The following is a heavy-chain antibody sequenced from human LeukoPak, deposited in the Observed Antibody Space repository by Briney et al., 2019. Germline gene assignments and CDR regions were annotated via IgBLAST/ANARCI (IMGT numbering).Heavy chain of an antibody. CDR2: IYYSGST. D-gene: IGHD3-3*01. CDR1: GGSFSGYY. J-gene: IGHJ4*02. CDR3: ARARHNYDFWSGYYPYFDY. V-gene: IGHV4-59*01. Sequence: SETLSLTCAVYGGSFSGYYWSWIRQPPGKGLEWIGYIYYSGSTNYNPSLKSRVTISVDTSKNQFSLKLSSVTAADTAVYYCARARHNYDFWSGYYPYFDYWGQGTLVTVSS.